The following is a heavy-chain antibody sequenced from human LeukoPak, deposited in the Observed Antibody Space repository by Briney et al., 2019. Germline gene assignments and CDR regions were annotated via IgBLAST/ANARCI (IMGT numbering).Heavy chain of an antibody. CDR1: GYTFTSSG. CDR3: ARGYCSSTSCLISWFDP. J-gene: IGHJ5*02. D-gene: IGHD2-2*01. Sequence: ASVKVSCKASGYTFTSSGISWVRQAPGQGLEWMGWISAYNGNTNYAQKLEARVTMTTDTSTSTGYMELRSLRSDDTAVYYCARGYCSSTSCLISWFDPWGQGTLVTVSS. CDR2: ISAYNGNT. V-gene: IGHV1-18*01.